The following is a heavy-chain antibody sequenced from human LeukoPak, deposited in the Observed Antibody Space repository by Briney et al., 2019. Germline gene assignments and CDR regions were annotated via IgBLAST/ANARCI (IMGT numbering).Heavy chain of an antibody. Sequence: SETLSLTCTVSGGSISSGDYYWSWIRQPPGKGLEWIGYIYYSGSTHYNPSLKSRVTISVDTSKNQFSLKLSSVTAADTAVYYCARIPQWLLAVDYWGQGTLVTVSS. D-gene: IGHD3-22*01. J-gene: IGHJ4*02. CDR3: ARIPQWLLAVDY. V-gene: IGHV4-30-4*01. CDR2: IYYSGST. CDR1: GGSISSGDYY.